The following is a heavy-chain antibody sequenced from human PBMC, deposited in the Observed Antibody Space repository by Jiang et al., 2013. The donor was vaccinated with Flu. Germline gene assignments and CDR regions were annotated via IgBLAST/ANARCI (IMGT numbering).Heavy chain of an antibody. Sequence: GSGLVKPSQTLSLTCTVSGGSISSGGYYWSWIRQHPGKGLEWIGYIYYSGSTYYNPSLKSRVTISVDTPKNQFSLKLSSVTAADTAVYYCARDGYSSGWYNYYGMDVWGQGTTVTVSS. CDR2: IYYSGST. J-gene: IGHJ6*02. CDR3: ARDGYSSGWYNYYGMDV. V-gene: IGHV4-31*03. D-gene: IGHD6-19*01. CDR1: GGSISSGGYY.